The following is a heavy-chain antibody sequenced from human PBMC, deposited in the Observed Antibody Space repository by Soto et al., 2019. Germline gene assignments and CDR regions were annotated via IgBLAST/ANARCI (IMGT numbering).Heavy chain of an antibody. CDR1: EFIFSDFA. CDR3: ARVPEAGRPLFDY. V-gene: IGHV3-33*01. J-gene: IGHJ4*02. CDR2: IWYDGSNE. Sequence: GGSLRLSCAASEFIFSDFAMHWVRQAPGKGLEWVAEIWYDGSNEYYGDSVKGRFTISRDNSKNTLYLQLNSLRAEDTAVYYCARVPEAGRPLFDYWGQGALVTVSS. D-gene: IGHD6-6*01.